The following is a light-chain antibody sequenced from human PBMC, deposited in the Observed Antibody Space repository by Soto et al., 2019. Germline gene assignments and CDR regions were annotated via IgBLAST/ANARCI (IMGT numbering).Light chain of an antibody. V-gene: IGKV1-5*01. CDR1: QSISSW. J-gene: IGKJ1*01. CDR2: DAS. Sequence: DIQMTQSPSTLSASIGDRVTITCRASQSISSWLAWYQQKPGKAPKLLIYDASSLESGVPSRLSGSGAGTEFTLTISSLEPEDFAVYYCQQRSNWPRTFGQGTKVDIK. CDR3: QQRSNWPRT.